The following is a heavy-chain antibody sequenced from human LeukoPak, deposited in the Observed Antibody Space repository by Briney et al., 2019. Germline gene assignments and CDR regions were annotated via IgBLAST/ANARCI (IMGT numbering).Heavy chain of an antibody. CDR3: VRDRGYSTFDY. V-gene: IGHV3-7*03. Sequence: GGSLRLSCEASGFVFGHSWMSWVRQAPGKGLEWVANINLDGSEINYLDSLTGRLTIFRDNAKDSLYLQMNGLRAEDTAVYFCVRDRGYSTFDYWGQGTLVTVSS. CDR2: INLDGSEI. D-gene: IGHD3-22*01. J-gene: IGHJ4*02. CDR1: GFVFGHSW.